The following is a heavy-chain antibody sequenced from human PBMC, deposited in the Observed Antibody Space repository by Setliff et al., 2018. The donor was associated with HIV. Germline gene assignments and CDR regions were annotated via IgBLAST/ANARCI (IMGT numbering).Heavy chain of an antibody. J-gene: IGHJ4*02. CDR3: AKDRRLPISLGLFDY. CDR2: IYTGTGT. V-gene: IGHV3-53*01. Sequence: GGSLRLSCAASGLTVSSNYMSWVRQAPGKGLEWVSVIYTGTGTYYADSVKGRFTISRDNSKNTLYLQMNSLRAEDTAVYYCAKDRRLPISLGLFDYWGQGTLVTVSS. CDR1: GLTVSSNY. D-gene: IGHD5-18*01.